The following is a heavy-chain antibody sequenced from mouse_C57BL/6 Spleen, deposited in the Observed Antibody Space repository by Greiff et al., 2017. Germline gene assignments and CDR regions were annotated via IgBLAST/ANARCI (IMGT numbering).Heavy chain of an antibody. Sequence: QVQLQQSGAELVKPGASVKISCKASGYAFSSYWMNWVKQRPGKGLEWIGQIYPGDGDTNYNGKFKGKATLTADKSSSTAYMQLSSLTSEDSAVYFCALGGTTVVAPHAMDYWGQGTSVTVSS. J-gene: IGHJ4*01. CDR3: ALGGTTVVAPHAMDY. V-gene: IGHV1-80*01. CDR2: IYPGDGDT. CDR1: GYAFSSYW. D-gene: IGHD1-1*01.